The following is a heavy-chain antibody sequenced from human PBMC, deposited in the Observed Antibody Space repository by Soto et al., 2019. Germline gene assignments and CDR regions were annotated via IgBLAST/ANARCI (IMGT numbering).Heavy chain of an antibody. V-gene: IGHV1-18*01. CDR3: AREGWKAYCGGDCYYYYGMDV. D-gene: IGHD2-21*02. CDR2: ISAYNGNT. Sequence: ASVKVSCKASGYTFTSYGISWVRQAPGQGLEWMGWISAYNGNTNYAQKLQGRVTMTTDTPTSTAYMELRSLRSDDTAVYYCAREGWKAYCGGDCYYYYGMDVWGQGTTVTVS. J-gene: IGHJ6*02. CDR1: GYTFTSYG.